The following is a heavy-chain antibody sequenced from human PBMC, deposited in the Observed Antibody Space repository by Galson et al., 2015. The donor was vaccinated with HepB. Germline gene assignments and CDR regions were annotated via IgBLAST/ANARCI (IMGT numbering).Heavy chain of an antibody. D-gene: IGHD3-16*01. V-gene: IGHV4-39*07. CDR3: ARDGGRRYGMDV. Sequence: SETLSLTCTVSGGSISSSSYYWGWIRQPPGTGLEWIGSIYYSGSTNYNPSLKSRVTISVDTSRTQFSLKLSSVTAADTAVYYCARDGGRRYGMDVWGQGATVTVSS. J-gene: IGHJ6*02. CDR1: GGSISSSSYY. CDR2: IYYSGST.